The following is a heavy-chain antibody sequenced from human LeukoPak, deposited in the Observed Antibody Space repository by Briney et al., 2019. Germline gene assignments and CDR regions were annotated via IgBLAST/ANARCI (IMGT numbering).Heavy chain of an antibody. D-gene: IGHD6-19*01. CDR2: IIPNSGGT. V-gene: IGHV1-2*02. J-gene: IGHJ4*02. Sequence: GASVKVSCTASGYTFTAYYMHWVRQAPGQGLEWLGWIIPNSGGTNYAQKFQGRVTMTRDTSISTAYMELSRLRADDTALYYCAKASAAVVVNRYYFDYWGKGTLVTVS. CDR1: GYTFTAYY. CDR3: AKASAAVVVNRYYFDY.